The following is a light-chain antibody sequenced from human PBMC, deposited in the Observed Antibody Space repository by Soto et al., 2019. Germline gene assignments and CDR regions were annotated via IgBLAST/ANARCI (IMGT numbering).Light chain of an antibody. CDR3: QHYGSSGT. J-gene: IGKJ1*01. Sequence: EIVMTQSPSTLSVSIGDRATISCRASQGVSSNLSWYHRKPVQSPKLGIYASSYKATGIPDRFSGSGSGTYFPLTISRLDPEDFAVYYCQHYGSSGTFGQGTKVDIK. CDR2: ASS. V-gene: IGKV3-20*01. CDR1: QGVSSN.